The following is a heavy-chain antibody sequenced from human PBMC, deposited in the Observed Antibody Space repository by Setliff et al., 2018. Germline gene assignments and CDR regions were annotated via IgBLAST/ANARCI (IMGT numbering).Heavy chain of an antibody. CDR3: AREQQLVLDPTFDY. V-gene: IGHV3-21*01. CDR2: ISGSSSYI. D-gene: IGHD6-13*01. Sequence: GGSLRLSCAASGFTFSSYSMNWVRQAPGKGLEWVSSISGSSSYIYYADSVKGRFTISRDNAKNSLYLQMNSLRAEDTAVYYCAREQQLVLDPTFDYWGQGTLVTVSS. CDR1: GFTFSSYS. J-gene: IGHJ4*02.